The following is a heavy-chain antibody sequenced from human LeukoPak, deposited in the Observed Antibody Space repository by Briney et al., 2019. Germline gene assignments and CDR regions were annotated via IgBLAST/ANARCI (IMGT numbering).Heavy chain of an antibody. V-gene: IGHV5-51*01. CDR1: GYSFTSYW. D-gene: IGHD4-11*01. Sequence: GESLKISCKGSGYSFTSYWIGWVRQMPGKGLEWMGIIYPGDSDTRYSPSFQGQVTISADKSISAAYLQWSSLKASDTAMYYCARHITVNTSWNWFDPWGQGTLVTVSS. J-gene: IGHJ5*02. CDR2: IYPGDSDT. CDR3: ARHITVNTSWNWFDP.